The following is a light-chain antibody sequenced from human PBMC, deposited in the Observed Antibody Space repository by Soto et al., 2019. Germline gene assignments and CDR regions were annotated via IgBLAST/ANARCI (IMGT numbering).Light chain of an antibody. CDR1: ARDIAGYNY. CDR2: QVT. V-gene: IGLV2-14*01. CDR3: SSYTDSSNYV. Sequence: QSVLTQPASVSGSVGQSITISCAGTARDIAGYNYISWYQQLPGKAPKLMIYQVTIRPSGISNRFSGSRSGNTASLTISGLQAEDEADYYCSSYTDSSNYVFGTGTKVTVL. J-gene: IGLJ1*01.